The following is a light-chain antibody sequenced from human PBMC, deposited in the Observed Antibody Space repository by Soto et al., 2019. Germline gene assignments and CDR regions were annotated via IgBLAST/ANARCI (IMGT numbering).Light chain of an antibody. J-gene: IGKJ1*01. CDR1: QSISSY. V-gene: IGKV1-39*01. CDR3: QQSYSTLSWT. Sequence: DIQMTQSPSSLSASVGDRVTITCRASQSISSYLNWYQQKPGKAPKLLIYAASSLQSGVPSRFGGRGSGTDFTLTISSLQPEDVAPYYCQQSYSTLSWTFGQGTKVEIK. CDR2: AAS.